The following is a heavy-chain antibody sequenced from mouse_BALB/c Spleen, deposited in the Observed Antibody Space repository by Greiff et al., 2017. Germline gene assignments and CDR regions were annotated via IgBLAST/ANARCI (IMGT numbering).Heavy chain of an antibody. D-gene: IGHD2-3*01. CDR3: AILYDASLAY. Sequence: EVNVVESGGGLVKPGGSLKLSCAASGFTFSSYAMSWVRQTPEKRLEWVASISSGGSTYYPDSVKGRFTISRDNARNILYLQMSSLRSEDTAMYYCAILYDASLAYWGQGTLVTVSA. V-gene: IGHV5-6-5*01. J-gene: IGHJ3*01. CDR1: GFTFSSYA. CDR2: ISSGGST.